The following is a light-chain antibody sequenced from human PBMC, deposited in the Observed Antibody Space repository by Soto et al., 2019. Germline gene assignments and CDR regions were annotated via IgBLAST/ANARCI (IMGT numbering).Light chain of an antibody. J-gene: IGKJ1*01. V-gene: IGKV2-30*01. Sequence: DIVMTQSPLSLGVTPGEPASISCRSSQILLYSDGDNYLDWYLQKPGQSPRRLIYKVSNRGSGVSDRFSGSGSGSNFTLKISRVEAEDLVVYYCMQGTHWPPTFGQGTKVDIK. CDR2: KVS. CDR3: MQGTHWPPT. CDR1: QILLYSDGDNY.